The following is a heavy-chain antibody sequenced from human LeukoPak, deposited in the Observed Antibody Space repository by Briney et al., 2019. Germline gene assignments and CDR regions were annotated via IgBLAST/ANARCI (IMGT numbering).Heavy chain of an antibody. Sequence: ASVKVSCKVSGYTLTELSMHWVRQAPGKGLEWMGGFDPEDGETIYAQKFQGRVTITADKSTSTSIAYMELSSLRSEDTAVYYCARGFAYGNDAFDIWGQGTMVTVSS. D-gene: IGHD3-10*01. J-gene: IGHJ3*02. CDR3: ARGFAYGNDAFDI. CDR1: GYTLTELS. CDR2: FDPEDGET. V-gene: IGHV1-24*01.